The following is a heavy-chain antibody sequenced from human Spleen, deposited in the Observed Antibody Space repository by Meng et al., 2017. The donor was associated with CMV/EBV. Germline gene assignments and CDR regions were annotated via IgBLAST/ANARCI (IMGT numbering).Heavy chain of an antibody. V-gene: IGHV5-51*01. CDR1: PNSSTNYW. D-gene: IGHD2-2*01. J-gene: IGHJ3*02. CDR3: ARHRALGYCRGSSCYGPFDI. Sequence: GGSLRLSCKGSPNSSTNYWIGWVRQMPGKGLEWMGIIFPDDSDTRYSPSLEGQVTISVDRSITTAYLEWSSLKASDTAMYYCARHRALGYCRGSSCYGPFDIWGPGTMVTVSS. CDR2: IFPDDSDT.